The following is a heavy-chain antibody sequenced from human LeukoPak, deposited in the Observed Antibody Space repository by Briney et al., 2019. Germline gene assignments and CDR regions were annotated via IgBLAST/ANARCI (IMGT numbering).Heavy chain of an antibody. J-gene: IGHJ5*02. CDR1: GFTFSSYG. CDR3: AKPFGDYYSEYNWFDP. D-gene: IGHD1-26*01. V-gene: IGHV3-30*18. Sequence: GRSLRLSCAASGFTFSSYGIHWVRQAPGKGLEWVAVISYDGSNKYYADSVKGRFTISRDNSKNTLYLQMNSLRAEDTAVYYCAKPFGDYYSEYNWFDPWGQGTLVTVSS. CDR2: ISYDGSNK.